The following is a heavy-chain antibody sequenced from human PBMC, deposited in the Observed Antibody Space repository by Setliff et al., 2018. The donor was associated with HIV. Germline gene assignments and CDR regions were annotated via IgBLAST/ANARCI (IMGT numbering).Heavy chain of an antibody. Sequence: ASVKVSCKASGYSFTSYYMHWVRQAPGQGPEWMGWVNPKSSGTKYAQKFQGRVTMTRDTSIGTAYLELNGLTSDGTAMYYCARALFDNSPLDAWGQGTMVTVSS. CDR2: VNPKSSGT. J-gene: IGHJ3*01. D-gene: IGHD1-20*01. CDR1: GYSFTSYY. CDR3: ARALFDNSPLDA. V-gene: IGHV1-2*02.